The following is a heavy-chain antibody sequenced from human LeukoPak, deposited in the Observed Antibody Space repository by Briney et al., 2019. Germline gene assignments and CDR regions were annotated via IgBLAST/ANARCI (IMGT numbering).Heavy chain of an antibody. Sequence: GGSLRLSCAASGFTFSSYGMHWVRQAPGKGLEWVAFIRYDGSNKYYVDSVKGRFTISRDNSKNTLYLQMNSLRGEDTAVYYCARESESYDSSGSTFGYWGQGTLVTVSS. CDR3: ARESESYDSSGSTFGY. V-gene: IGHV3-30*02. J-gene: IGHJ4*02. CDR1: GFTFSSYG. D-gene: IGHD3-22*01. CDR2: IRYDGSNK.